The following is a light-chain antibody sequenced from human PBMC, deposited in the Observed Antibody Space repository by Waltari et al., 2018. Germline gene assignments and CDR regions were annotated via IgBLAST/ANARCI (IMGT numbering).Light chain of an antibody. Sequence: EIVLTQSPGTLSLSPGERATLSCRASQSVSRALAWYQQKPGQAPRLLFYGASNRATGIPDRFSGSGSGTDFSLTISSLEPEDFAVYYCQHYLRLPATFGQGTKVEIK. CDR1: QSVSRA. CDR2: GAS. CDR3: QHYLRLPAT. V-gene: IGKV3-20*01. J-gene: IGKJ1*01.